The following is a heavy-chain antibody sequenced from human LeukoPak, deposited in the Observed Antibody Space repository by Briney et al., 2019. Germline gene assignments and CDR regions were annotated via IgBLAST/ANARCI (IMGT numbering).Heavy chain of an antibody. J-gene: IGHJ6*02. CDR2: ISANGKST. Sequence: PGGSLRLSCAASGFTFSSYGIHWVRQAPGKWLEWVALISANGKSTDYADSVKGRFTISRDNSKNTLYLQMNSLRAEDTAVYYCARPMYYYDSSGSLAVWGQGTTVTVTS. CDR1: GFTFSSYG. CDR3: ARPMYYYDSSGSLAV. D-gene: IGHD3-22*01. V-gene: IGHV3-30*04.